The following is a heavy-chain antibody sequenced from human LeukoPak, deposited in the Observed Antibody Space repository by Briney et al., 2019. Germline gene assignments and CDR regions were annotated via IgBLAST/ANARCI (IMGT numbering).Heavy chain of an antibody. V-gene: IGHV3-66*01. J-gene: IGHJ3*02. CDR2: IYSGGST. CDR3: ARDPEMANNLGAFDI. CDR1: GFTVSSNY. D-gene: IGHD5-24*01. Sequence: GGSLRLSCAASGFTVSSNYMSWVRQAPGKGLEWVSVIYSGGSTYYADSVKGRFTISRDNSKNTLYLQMNSLRAEDTAVYYCARDPEMANNLGAFDIWGQGTMVTVSS.